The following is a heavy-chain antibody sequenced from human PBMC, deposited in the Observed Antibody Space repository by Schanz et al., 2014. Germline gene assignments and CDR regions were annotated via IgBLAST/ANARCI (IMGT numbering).Heavy chain of an antibody. D-gene: IGHD2-2*01. CDR2: INPSGGST. Sequence: QVQLVQSGAEVKKPGASVKVSCKSSGYTFTDYHIHWVRQAPGQGLEWMGVINPSGGSTIYAQKFQGRVTMTRDTSTSTVYMELSSLRSEDTAMYYCAKRCSSTSCSHGAFDIWGQGTMVTVSS. CDR3: AKRCSSTSCSHGAFDI. J-gene: IGHJ3*02. V-gene: IGHV1-46*01. CDR1: GYTFTDYH.